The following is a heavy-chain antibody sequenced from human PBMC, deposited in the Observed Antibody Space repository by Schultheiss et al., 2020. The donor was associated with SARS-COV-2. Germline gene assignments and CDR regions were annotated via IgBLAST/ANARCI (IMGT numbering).Heavy chain of an antibody. CDR1: GFTFSSYS. D-gene: IGHD4-17*01. CDR3: ARAGGGDYGRSYAFDI. J-gene: IGHJ3*02. V-gene: IGHV3-21*01. Sequence: GGSLRLSCAASGFTFSSYSMNWVRQAPGKGLEWVSSISSSSSYIYYADSVKGRFTISRDNSKNTLYLQMNSLRAEDTAVYYCARAGGGDYGRSYAFDIWGQGTMVTVSS. CDR2: ISSSSSYI.